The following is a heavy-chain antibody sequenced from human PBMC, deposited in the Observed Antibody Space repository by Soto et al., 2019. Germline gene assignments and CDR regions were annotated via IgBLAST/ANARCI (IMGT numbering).Heavy chain of an antibody. CDR2: ISGSGGST. CDR3: AKAGKIGYCTNGVCHYYFDY. V-gene: IGHV3-23*01. D-gene: IGHD2-8*01. J-gene: IGHJ4*02. CDR1: GFTFSSYA. Sequence: GGSLRLSCAASGFTFSSYAMSWVRQAPGKGLEWVSAISGSGGSTYYADSVKGRFTISRDNSKNTLYLQMNSLRAEDTAVYYCAKAGKIGYCTNGVCHYYFDYWGQGTLVTVSS.